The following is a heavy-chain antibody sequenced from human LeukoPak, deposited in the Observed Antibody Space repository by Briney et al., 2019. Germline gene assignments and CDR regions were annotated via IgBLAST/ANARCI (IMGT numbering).Heavy chain of an antibody. CDR2: INHSGST. CDR3: ARRRVPHRTAMVGYYFDY. J-gene: IGHJ4*02. Sequence: SETLSLTCTVSGGSISNYYWSWIRQPPGKGLEWIGEINHSGSTNYNPSLKSRVTISVDTSKNQFSLKLSSVTAADTAVYYCARRRVPHRTAMVGYYFDYWGQGTLVTVSS. D-gene: IGHD5-18*01. V-gene: IGHV4-34*01. CDR1: GGSISNYY.